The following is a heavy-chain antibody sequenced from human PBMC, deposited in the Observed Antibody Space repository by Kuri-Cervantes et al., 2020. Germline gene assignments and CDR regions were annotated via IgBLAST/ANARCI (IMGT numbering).Heavy chain of an antibody. CDR2: ISYDGSNK. J-gene: IGHJ4*02. CDR3: AKSKVIPRTYFDY. V-gene: IGHV3-30*18. Sequence: GESLKISCAASGFTFSSYGMHWVRQGPGKGLEWVAVISYDGSNKYYADSVKGRFTISRDNSKNTLYLEMNSLRAEDTAVYYCAKSKVIPRTYFDYWGQGTLVTVSS. CDR1: GFTFSSYG. D-gene: IGHD2-2*02.